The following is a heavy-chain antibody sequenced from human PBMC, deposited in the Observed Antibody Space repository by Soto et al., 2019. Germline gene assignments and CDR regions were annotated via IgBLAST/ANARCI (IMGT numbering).Heavy chain of an antibody. V-gene: IGHV3-7*01. CDR3: ARDPYYDFWSGYGGYFDY. Sequence: GGSLRLSCAASGFTFSSYWMSWVRQAPGKGLEWVANIKQDGSEKYYVDSVKGRFTISRDNAKNSLYLQMNSLRAEDTAVYYCARDPYYDFWSGYGGYFDYWGQGTLVTVSS. CDR1: GFTFSSYW. CDR2: IKQDGSEK. J-gene: IGHJ4*02. D-gene: IGHD3-3*01.